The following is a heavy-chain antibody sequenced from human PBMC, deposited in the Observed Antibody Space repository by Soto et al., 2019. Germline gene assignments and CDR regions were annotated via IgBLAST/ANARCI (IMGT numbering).Heavy chain of an antibody. CDR3: AKGKLELRPVFDY. D-gene: IGHD1-7*01. CDR2: ISWNSGSI. J-gene: IGHJ4*02. CDR1: GFTFDDYA. V-gene: IGHV3-9*01. Sequence: GGSLRLSCAASGFTFDDYAMHWIRQAPGKGLEWVSGISWNSGSIGYADSVKGRFTISRDNAKNSLYLQMNSLRAEDTALYYCAKGKLELRPVFDYWGQGTLVTVSS.